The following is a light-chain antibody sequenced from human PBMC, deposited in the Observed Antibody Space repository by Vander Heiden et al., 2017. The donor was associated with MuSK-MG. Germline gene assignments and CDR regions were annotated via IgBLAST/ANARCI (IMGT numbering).Light chain of an antibody. CDR1: QNTSSY. CDR2: AAS. J-gene: IGKJ3*01. CDR3: QQSYSTPFT. V-gene: IGKV1-39*01. Sequence: DIQMTQSPSSLSASVGDRVTITCRASQNTSSYLNWSQQKPGKAPKLLIDAASSLQGGVPSRFSGSGAGTDFTLTISSLQPEDFATYYWQQSYSTPFTFGPGTKVDIK.